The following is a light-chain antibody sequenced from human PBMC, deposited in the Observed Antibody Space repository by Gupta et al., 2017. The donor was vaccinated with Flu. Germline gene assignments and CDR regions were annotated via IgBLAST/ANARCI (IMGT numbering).Light chain of an antibody. V-gene: IGKV2-30*02. CDR2: RVF. Sequence: VSLGQPASISCRSSQGLVHSDGNTYLNWFHQRPGQPPRRLIYRVFNRDSGVPDRISGSGSGTDFTLKISGVEAEDVGIYYCMQGVHWPYTFGQGTKLEIK. J-gene: IGKJ2*01. CDR1: QGLVHSDGNTY. CDR3: MQGVHWPYT.